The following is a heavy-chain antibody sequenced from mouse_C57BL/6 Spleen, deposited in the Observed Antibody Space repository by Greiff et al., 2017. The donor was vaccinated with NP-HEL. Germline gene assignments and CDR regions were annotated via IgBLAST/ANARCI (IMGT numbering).Heavy chain of an antibody. CDR3: ARDNYDYDEGFAY. D-gene: IGHD2-4*01. CDR2: ISYDGSN. CDR1: GYSITSGYY. J-gene: IGHJ3*01. V-gene: IGHV3-6*01. Sequence: VQLQQSGPGLVKPSQSLSLTCSVTGYSITSGYYWNWIRQFPGNKLEWMGYISYDGSNNYNPSLKNRISITRDTSKNQFFLKLNSVTTEDTATYYCARDNYDYDEGFAYWGQGTLVTVSA.